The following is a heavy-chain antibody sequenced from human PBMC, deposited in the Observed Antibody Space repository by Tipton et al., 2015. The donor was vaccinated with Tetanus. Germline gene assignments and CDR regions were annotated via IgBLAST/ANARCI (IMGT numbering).Heavy chain of an antibody. Sequence: QLVQSGAEVKKPGASVKVSCKASGYTFTGYYMHWVRQAPGQGLEWMGWNGGYNGDTNYAQKFQGRVTMTTDTSTNTAYMELRSLRSDDTAVYYCARLVRQWLVPEDFRGQGTLVTVSS. D-gene: IGHD6-19*01. J-gene: IGHJ4*02. CDR3: ARLVRQWLVPEDF. CDR1: GYTFTGYY. V-gene: IGHV1-18*04. CDR2: NGGYNGDT.